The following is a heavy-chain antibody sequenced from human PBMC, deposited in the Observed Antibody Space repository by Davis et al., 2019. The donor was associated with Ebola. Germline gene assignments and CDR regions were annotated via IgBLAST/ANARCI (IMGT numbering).Heavy chain of an antibody. J-gene: IGHJ4*02. CDR1: GFTFSSYW. CDR3: ARGSSKYSSSSPENDY. CDR2: INSDGSST. D-gene: IGHD6-6*01. Sequence: GESLKISCAASGFTFSSYWMHWVRQAPGKGLVWVSRINSDGSSTSYADSVKGRFTISRDNAKNTLYLQMNSRRAEDTAVYYCARGSSKYSSSSPENDYWGQGTLVTVSS. V-gene: IGHV3-74*01.